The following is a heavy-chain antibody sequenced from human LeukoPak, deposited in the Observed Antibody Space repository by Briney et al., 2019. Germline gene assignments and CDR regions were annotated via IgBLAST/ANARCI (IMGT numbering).Heavy chain of an antibody. V-gene: IGHV3-9*01. CDR2: ITWNSGSI. J-gene: IGHJ6*04. CDR3: AKDSARTYYDILTS. CDR1: GFTFDDYG. Sequence: PGRSLRLSCAASGFTFDDYGMSWVRQAPGKGLEWVSGITWNSGSIGYADSVKGRFTISRDNAKNSLYLQMNSLRVEDTALYYCAKDSARTYYDILTSWGKGTTVTISS. D-gene: IGHD3-9*01.